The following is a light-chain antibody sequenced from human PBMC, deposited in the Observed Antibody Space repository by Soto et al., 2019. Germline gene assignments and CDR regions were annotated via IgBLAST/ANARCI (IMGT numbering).Light chain of an antibody. CDR2: AAS. CDR1: QGIRND. V-gene: IGKV1-6*01. CDR3: LQDYNYPLT. J-gene: IGKJ1*01. Sequence: AIPMTQSPSSLSASVGDRVTITCRASQGIRNDLGWYQQKPGKAPKLLIYAASSLQSGVSSRFSGSGSGTDFTLTISSRQPEDFATYYCLQDYNYPLTFGQGTKVEIK.